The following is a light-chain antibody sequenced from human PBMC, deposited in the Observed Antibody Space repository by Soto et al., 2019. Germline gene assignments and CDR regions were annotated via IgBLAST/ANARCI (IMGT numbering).Light chain of an antibody. V-gene: IGKV3-20*01. J-gene: IGKJ4*01. CDR1: QSVNSNY. CDR2: GAS. CDR3: QQYGSSPLT. Sequence: EIVLTQSPCTLSLSPGERATLSCRATQSVNSNYLAWYQQKLGQAPRLLIYGASTMPTGIPDRFSGSGSGTDFTLTISRLEPEDFAVYYCQQYGSSPLTFGGGTKVEI.